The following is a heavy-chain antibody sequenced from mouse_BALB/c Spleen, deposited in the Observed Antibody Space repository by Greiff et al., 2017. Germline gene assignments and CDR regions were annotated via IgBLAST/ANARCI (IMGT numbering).Heavy chain of an antibody. CDR3: ASYGTLAY. Sequence: VKLVESGPGLVQPSQSLSITCTVSGFSLTSYGVHWVRQSPGKGLEWLGVIWSGGSTDYNAAFISRLSISKDNSKSQVFFKMNSLQADDTAIYYCASYGTLAYWGQGTLVTVSA. D-gene: IGHD1-1*01. CDR1: GFSLTSYG. CDR2: IWSGGST. J-gene: IGHJ3*01. V-gene: IGHV2-4-1*01.